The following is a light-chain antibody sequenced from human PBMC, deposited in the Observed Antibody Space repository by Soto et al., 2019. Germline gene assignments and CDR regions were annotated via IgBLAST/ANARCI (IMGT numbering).Light chain of an antibody. J-gene: IGLJ2*01. Sequence: QSALTQPASVSGSLGQSITISCTGTSRDVGGYNYIPWYQQHPGKAPRLIIFEVSNRPSGVSNRFSGSKSGNTAPLTISGRQAEDEADYYCSSFTSSSTLVFGGGTKLTVL. CDR2: EVS. CDR3: SSFTSSSTLV. CDR1: SRDVGGYNY. V-gene: IGLV2-14*01.